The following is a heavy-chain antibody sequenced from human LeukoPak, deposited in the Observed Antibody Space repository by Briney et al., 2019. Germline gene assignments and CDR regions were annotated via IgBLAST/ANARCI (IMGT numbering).Heavy chain of an antibody. CDR2: ISGSGGGP. CDR3: AKGSRWDCRSTTCYPYNWFDP. CDR1: GLTVSSYA. V-gene: IGHV3-23*01. J-gene: IGHJ5*02. Sequence: HPGGSLRLSCAASGLTVSSYAMTWVRQAPGKGLEWVSGISGSGGGPYYADPVKGGLTISRDNSKNTLYLQMNSLRAEDTAVYYCAKGSRWDCRSTTCYPYNWFDPWGQGTLVTVSS. D-gene: IGHD2-2*01.